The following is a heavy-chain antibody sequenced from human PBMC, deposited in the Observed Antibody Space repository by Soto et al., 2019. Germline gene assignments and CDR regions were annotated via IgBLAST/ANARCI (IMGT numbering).Heavy chain of an antibody. CDR3: ARVARSAGDIVVVVDYFDY. J-gene: IGHJ4*02. D-gene: IGHD2-15*01. V-gene: IGHV4-59*01. CDR2: IYYSGST. Sequence: SETLSLTCTVSGGSISSYYWSWIRQPPGKGLEWIGYIYYSGSTNYNPSLKSRVTISVDTSKNQFSLKLSSVTAADTAMYYCARVARSAGDIVVVVDYFDYWGQGTLVTVSS. CDR1: GGSISSYY.